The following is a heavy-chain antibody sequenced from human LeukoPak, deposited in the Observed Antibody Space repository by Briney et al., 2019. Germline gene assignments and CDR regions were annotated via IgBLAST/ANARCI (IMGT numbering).Heavy chain of an antibody. CDR3: ARYTTGAFDY. CDR1: GYRFTNNW. V-gene: IGHV5-10-1*01. J-gene: IGHJ4*02. Sequence: GESLTISCQVSGYRFTNNWITWVRQMPGKGLEWMGRIDPSDSYTNYSPSFQGHVTISADKSISTAYLQWSSLKASDTAMYYCARYTTGAFDYWGQGTLVTVSS. CDR2: IDPSDSYT. D-gene: IGHD1-1*01.